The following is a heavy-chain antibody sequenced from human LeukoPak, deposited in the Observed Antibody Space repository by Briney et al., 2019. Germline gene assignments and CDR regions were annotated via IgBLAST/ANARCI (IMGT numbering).Heavy chain of an antibody. CDR3: ARDQEKVLLWFGESFDY. CDR1: GLTFSSYG. J-gene: IGHJ4*02. D-gene: IGHD3-10*01. CDR2: ISYDGSNK. Sequence: PGGSLRLSCAASGLTFSSYGMHWVRQAPGKGLEWVAVISYDGSNKYYADSVKGRFTISRDISTNTLHLQMNSLRADDTAVYYCARDQEKVLLWFGESFDYWGQGTLVTVSS. V-gene: IGHV3-30*03.